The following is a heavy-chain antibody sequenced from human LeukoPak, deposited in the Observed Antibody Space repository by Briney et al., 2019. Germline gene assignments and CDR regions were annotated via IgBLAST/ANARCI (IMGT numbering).Heavy chain of an antibody. D-gene: IGHD3-9*01. Sequence: SVKVSCKASGGTFSSYAISWVRQAPGQGLEWMGRIIPILGIANYAQKYQGRVTITADKSTSTAYMELSSLRSEDTAVYYCARSPYYDILTGYYSRNKGYFDYWGQGTLVTVSS. V-gene: IGHV1-69*04. J-gene: IGHJ4*02. CDR3: ARSPYYDILTGYYSRNKGYFDY. CDR1: GGTFSSYA. CDR2: IIPILGIA.